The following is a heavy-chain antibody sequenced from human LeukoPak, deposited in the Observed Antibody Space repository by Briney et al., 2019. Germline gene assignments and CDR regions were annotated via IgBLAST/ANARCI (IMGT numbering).Heavy chain of an antibody. CDR3: ARNRGYSYGYDYYYYYMDV. J-gene: IGHJ6*03. V-gene: IGHV4-34*01. CDR2: LNQSGRT. D-gene: IGHD5-18*01. CDR1: GGSFSGYY. Sequence: SETLSLTCAVYGGSFSGYYWSWIRQPPGRGRGWLGELNQSGRTNYNPSLKSRVTISVDTSKNQFSLKLSSVTAADTAVYYCARNRGYSYGYDYYYYYMDVWGKGTTVTVSS.